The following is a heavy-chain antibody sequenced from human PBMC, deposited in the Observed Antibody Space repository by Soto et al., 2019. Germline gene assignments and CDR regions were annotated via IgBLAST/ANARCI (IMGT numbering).Heavy chain of an antibody. CDR2: IWYDGSNK. J-gene: IGHJ4*02. CDR1: GFTFSSYG. D-gene: IGHD2-21*02. V-gene: IGHV3-33*01. CDR3: AREKPKYCGGDCYTDY. Sequence: GGSLRLSCAASGFTFSSYGMHWVRQAPGKGLEWVAVIWYDGSNKYYADSVKGRFTISRDNSKNTLYLQMNSLRAEDTAVYYCAREKPKYCGGDCYTDYWGQGTLVTVSS.